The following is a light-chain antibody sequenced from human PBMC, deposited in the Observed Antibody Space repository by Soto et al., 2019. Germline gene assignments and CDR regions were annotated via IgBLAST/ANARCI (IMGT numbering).Light chain of an antibody. CDR1: SSNIGAGSD. J-gene: IGLJ2*01. CDR2: GNS. Sequence: QSVLTQPPSVSGAPGQRVTISCTGSSSNIGAGSDVHWYQQLPGTAPKLLIYGNSNRPSGVPDRFSGSKSGTSASLAITGLQAEDEADYYCQSYDSSLSGVVFGGGTKLTDL. V-gene: IGLV1-40*01. CDR3: QSYDSSLSGVV.